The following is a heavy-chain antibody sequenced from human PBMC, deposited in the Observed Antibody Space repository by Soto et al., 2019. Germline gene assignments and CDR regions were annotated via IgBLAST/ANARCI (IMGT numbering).Heavy chain of an antibody. CDR1: GFTFSSYA. D-gene: IGHD3-3*01. V-gene: IGHV3-30-3*01. CDR3: AREHRHYDFWSGYYKEDYYYGMDV. Sequence: GSLRLSCAASGFTFSSYAMHWVRQAPGKGLEWVAVISYDGSNKYYADSVKGRFTISRDNSKNTLYLQMNSLRAEDTAVYYCAREHRHYDFWSGYYKEDYYYGMDVWGQGTTVTVSS. J-gene: IGHJ6*02. CDR2: ISYDGSNK.